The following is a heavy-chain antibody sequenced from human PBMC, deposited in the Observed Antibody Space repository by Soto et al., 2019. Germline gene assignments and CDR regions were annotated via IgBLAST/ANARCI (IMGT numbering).Heavy chain of an antibody. CDR1: GFSVTNNY. D-gene: IGHD4-17*01. J-gene: IGHJ5*02. CDR2: FYSGGST. Sequence: GGSLRLSCAASGFSVTNNYMSWVRQAPGKGLEWVSVFYSGGSTYYADSVKGRFTISRDKSENTLFLQMNSLRAEDTAVYYCARSPDDGDVGIWFDPWGQGTLVTVSS. CDR3: ARSPDDGDVGIWFDP. V-gene: IGHV3-53*01.